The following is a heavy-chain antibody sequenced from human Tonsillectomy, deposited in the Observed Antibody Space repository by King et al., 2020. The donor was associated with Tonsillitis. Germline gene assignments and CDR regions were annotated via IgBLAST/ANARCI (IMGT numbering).Heavy chain of an antibody. CDR1: GYTFTSYG. CDR2: ISAYNGNT. Sequence: QLMQSGAEVKKPGASVKVSCKASGYTFTSYGISWVRQAPGQGLEWMGWISAYNGNTNYAQKLQGRVTMTTDTSTSTAYMELRSLRSDDTAVYYCARDQPDYDFWSGYYTGAFDIWGQGTMVTVSS. CDR3: ARDQPDYDFWSGYYTGAFDI. D-gene: IGHD3-3*01. J-gene: IGHJ3*02. V-gene: IGHV1-18*01.